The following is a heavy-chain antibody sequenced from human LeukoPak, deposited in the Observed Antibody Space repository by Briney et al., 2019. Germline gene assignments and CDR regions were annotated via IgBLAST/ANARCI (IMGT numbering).Heavy chain of an antibody. CDR3: ARDIERISSSPGYYFDY. CDR2: ISYDGSNK. D-gene: IGHD6-6*01. V-gene: IGHV3-30-3*01. J-gene: IGHJ4*02. CDR1: GFTFSSYA. Sequence: QPGRSLRLSCAASGFTFSSYAMHWVRQAPGKGLEWVAVISYDGSNKYYADSVKGRFTISRDSSKNTLCLQMNSLRAEDTAVYYCARDIERISSSPGYYFDYWGQGTLVTVSS.